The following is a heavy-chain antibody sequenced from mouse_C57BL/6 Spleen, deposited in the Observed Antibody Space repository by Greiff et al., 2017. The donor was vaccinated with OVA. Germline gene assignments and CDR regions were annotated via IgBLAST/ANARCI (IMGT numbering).Heavy chain of an antibody. J-gene: IGHJ2*01. CDR2: IWSGGST. Sequence: QVQLQQSGPGLVQPSQSLSITCTVSGFSLTSYGVHWVRQSPGKGLEWLGVIWSGGSTDYNAAFISRRSISKDNSKSQVFFKLNSLRADDTAIYYCARGGVATGYFDYWGQGTTLTVSS. V-gene: IGHV2-2*01. CDR3: ARGGVATGYFDY. D-gene: IGHD1-1*01. CDR1: GFSLTSYG.